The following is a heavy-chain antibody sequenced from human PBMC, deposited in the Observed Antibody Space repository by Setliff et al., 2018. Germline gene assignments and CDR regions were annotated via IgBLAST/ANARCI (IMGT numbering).Heavy chain of an antibody. D-gene: IGHD1-26*01. V-gene: IGHV3-23*01. CDR3: VKDGVGPTYTYFFDY. Sequence: GGSLRLSCAASGFSFSDYYMSWVRQAPGKGLEWLSKISGSGDSTYYADAMRGRFTISRDNSKNSLYLQAKGLRAEDTAVYYCVKDGVGPTYTYFFDYWGQGSQVTVSS. J-gene: IGHJ4*02. CDR2: ISGSGDST. CDR1: GFSFSDYY.